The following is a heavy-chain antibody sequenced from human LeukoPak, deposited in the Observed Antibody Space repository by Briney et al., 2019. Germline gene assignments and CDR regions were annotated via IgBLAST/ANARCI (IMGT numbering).Heavy chain of an antibody. D-gene: IGHD3-22*01. CDR2: IKYSGST. Sequence: PSEPLSLTCDVNGGSLSGYYWTWIRQSPGKGLEWLGEIKYSGSTTYNPSLRRRVTMSVDSSKNQFSLRLSSVTAADTAVYYCARLFPNYYDSSGDDALDIWGQGTMVTVSS. V-gene: IGHV4-34*01. J-gene: IGHJ3*02. CDR3: ARLFPNYYDSSGDDALDI. CDR1: GGSLSGYY.